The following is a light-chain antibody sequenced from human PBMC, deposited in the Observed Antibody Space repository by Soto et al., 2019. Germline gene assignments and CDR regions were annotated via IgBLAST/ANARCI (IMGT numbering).Light chain of an antibody. Sequence: QSALTQPASVSGSPGQSITISCTGTTSDIGVYNYVSWYQHHPGKAPKLLIYEVGHRPSEVSNRFSGSKSGNTASLTISGLQAEDEADYFCSSYTTTTPMVFGGGTKLTVL. J-gene: IGLJ3*02. CDR2: EVG. CDR1: TSDIGVYNY. V-gene: IGLV2-14*01. CDR3: SSYTTTTPMV.